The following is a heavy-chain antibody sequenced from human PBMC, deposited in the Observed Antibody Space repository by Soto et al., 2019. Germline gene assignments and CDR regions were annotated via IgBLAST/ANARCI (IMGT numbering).Heavy chain of an antibody. CDR3: AKDRVADVIVGFDI. Sequence: GGSLRLSCAASGFIFSRYDMSWVRQAPGKGLEWVSGISGSGNNTYYADSVKGRFTISRDNSKNTLYLQMNGLRAEDTALYFCAKDRVADVIVGFDIWGQETMVTVSS. CDR1: GFIFSRYD. J-gene: IGHJ3*02. CDR2: ISGSGNNT. V-gene: IGHV3-23*01. D-gene: IGHD3-16*02.